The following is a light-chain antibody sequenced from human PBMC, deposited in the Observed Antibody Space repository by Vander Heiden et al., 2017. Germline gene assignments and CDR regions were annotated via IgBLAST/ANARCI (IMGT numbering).Light chain of an antibody. J-gene: IGKJ1*01. CDR1: RTISTS. V-gene: IGKV1-39*01. CDR3: LQYYNAPRT. Sequence: DIQMTQSPSSLSASVGDRVTVNCRASRTISTSLNWYQQKAGKAPKLLIYGASSLHDGVPSRFRGSGSGTDFTLTISDLQAEDFATYFCLQYYNAPRTFAQGTQVEIK. CDR2: GAS.